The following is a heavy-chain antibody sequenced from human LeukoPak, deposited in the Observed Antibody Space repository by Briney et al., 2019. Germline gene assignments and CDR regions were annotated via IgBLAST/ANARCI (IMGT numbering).Heavy chain of an antibody. J-gene: IGHJ4*02. CDR2: IWYDRGNK. V-gene: IGHV3-33*01. CDR3: ARSGLTTVLYLD. Sequence: GRSLRLSCAASGFTFSSHGMHWVCQAPGKGVEWGAGIWYDRGNKYYADSVKGRFTISRDNSKNTLYLQMTSLSAEDTAVYYCARSGLTTVLYLDWGQGTLVTVSS. CDR1: GFTFSSHG. D-gene: IGHD4-11*01.